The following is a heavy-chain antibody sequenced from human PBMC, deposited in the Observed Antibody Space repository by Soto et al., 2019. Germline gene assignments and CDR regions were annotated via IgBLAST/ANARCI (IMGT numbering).Heavy chain of an antibody. J-gene: IGHJ6*02. V-gene: IGHV1-69*13. Sequence: ASVKVSCKASGGTFSSYAISWVRQAPGQGLEWMGGIIPIFGTANYAQKFQGRVTITADESTSTAYMELSSLRSEDTAVYYCARVTYDELRTANYYYYYGMDVWGQGTTVTVSS. CDR2: IIPIFGTA. CDR3: ARVTYDELRTANYYYYYGMDV. D-gene: IGHD3-3*01. CDR1: GGTFSSYA.